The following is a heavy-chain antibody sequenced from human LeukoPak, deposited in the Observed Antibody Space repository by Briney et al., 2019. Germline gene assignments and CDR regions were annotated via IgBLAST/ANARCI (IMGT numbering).Heavy chain of an antibody. Sequence: SETLSLTCTVSGSSISIGGYSWNWIRQYPGKGLEWIGYIYYSGSTYYNPSLKSRVTISVDRSKNQFSLKLSSVTAADTAVYYCARAGTDTAMVHPPDYWGQGTLVTVSS. V-gene: IGHV4-30-2*06. CDR1: GSSISIGGYS. CDR3: ARAGTDTAMVHPPDY. J-gene: IGHJ4*02. D-gene: IGHD5-18*01. CDR2: IYYSGST.